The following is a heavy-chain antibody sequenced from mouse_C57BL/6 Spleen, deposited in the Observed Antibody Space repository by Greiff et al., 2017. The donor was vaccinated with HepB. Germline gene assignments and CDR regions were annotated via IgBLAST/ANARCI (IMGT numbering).Heavy chain of an antibody. CDR2: ILPGSGST. Sequence: VQLQHSGAELMKPGASVKLSCKATGYTFTGYWLEWVKQRPGHGLEWIGEILPGSGSTNYNEKFKGKATFTADTSSNTAYMQLSSLTTEDSAIYYGGGYDYEGGEDYWGQGTSVTVSS. V-gene: IGHV1-9*01. CDR1: GYTFTGYW. D-gene: IGHD2-4*01. CDR3: GGYDYEGGEDY. J-gene: IGHJ4*01.